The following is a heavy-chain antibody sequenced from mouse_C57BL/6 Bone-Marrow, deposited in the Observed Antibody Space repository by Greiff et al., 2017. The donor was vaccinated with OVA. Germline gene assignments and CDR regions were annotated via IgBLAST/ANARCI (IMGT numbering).Heavy chain of an antibody. D-gene: IGHD2-3*01. CDR3: ARRNGYYTYYAMDY. CDR2: IYPRSGNT. J-gene: IGHJ4*01. CDR1: GYTFTSYG. V-gene: IGHV1-81*01. Sequence: VQVVESGAELARPGASVKLSCKASGYTFTSYGISWVKQRTGQGLEWIGEIYPRSGNTYYNEKFKGKATLTADKSSSTAYMELRSLTSEDSAVYFCARRNGYYTYYAMDYWGQGTSVTVSS.